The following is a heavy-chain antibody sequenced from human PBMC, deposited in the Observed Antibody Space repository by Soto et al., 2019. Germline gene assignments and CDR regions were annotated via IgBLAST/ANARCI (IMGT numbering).Heavy chain of an antibody. CDR2: ISYDGSNK. Sequence: PGGSLRLSCAASGFTFSSYAMHWVRQAPGKGLEWVAVISYDGSNKYYADSVKGRFTISRDNSKNTLYLQMDSLRAEDTAVYYCARDHGFDYWGQGTLVTVSS. V-gene: IGHV3-30-3*01. CDR3: ARDHGFDY. CDR1: GFTFSSYA. J-gene: IGHJ4*02.